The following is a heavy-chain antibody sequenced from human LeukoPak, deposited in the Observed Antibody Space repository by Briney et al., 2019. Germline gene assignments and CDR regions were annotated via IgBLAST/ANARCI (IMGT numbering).Heavy chain of an antibody. Sequence: GGSLRLSCAASGLTFSSNAMHWLRQAPGKGLAWVAAISYDGSNKYYADSVKGRFTISRDNSKNTQFLQMNSLRAEDTAVYHCASSHSGAYYDYWGQGTLVTVSS. D-gene: IGHD1-26*01. CDR1: GLTFSSNA. CDR3: ASSHSGAYYDY. CDR2: ISYDGSNK. J-gene: IGHJ4*02. V-gene: IGHV3-30*04.